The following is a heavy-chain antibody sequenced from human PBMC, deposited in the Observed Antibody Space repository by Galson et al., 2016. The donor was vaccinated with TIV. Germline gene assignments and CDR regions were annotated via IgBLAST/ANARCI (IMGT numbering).Heavy chain of an antibody. J-gene: IGHJ6*02. Sequence: SLRLSCAASGFPVSDNYMTWVRRAPGKGLEWVSMIYTDGSTYYADSVKGRFTISRDNSKNTRYLQMNRLRVEDTAVYYCARERRYCGNECYLYYYYGMDVWGPGTTVTVSS. CDR1: GFPVSDNY. CDR3: ARERRYCGNECYLYYYYGMDV. D-gene: IGHD2-21*01. V-gene: IGHV3-66*02. CDR2: IYTDGST.